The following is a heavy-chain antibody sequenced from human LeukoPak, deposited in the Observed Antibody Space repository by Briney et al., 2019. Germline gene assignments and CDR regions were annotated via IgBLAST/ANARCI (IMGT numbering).Heavy chain of an antibody. CDR1: GFTFSSYS. CDR3: ARAYYCSSTSCYWGLSFDY. V-gene: IGHV3-21*01. D-gene: IGHD2-2*01. J-gene: IGHJ4*02. CDR2: ISSSSSYI. Sequence: GGSLRLSCAASGFTFSSYSMHWVRQAPGKGLEWVSSISSSSSYIYYADSVKGRFTISRDNAKNSLYLQMNSLRAEDTAVYYCARAYYCSSTSCYWGLSFDYWGQGTLVTVSS.